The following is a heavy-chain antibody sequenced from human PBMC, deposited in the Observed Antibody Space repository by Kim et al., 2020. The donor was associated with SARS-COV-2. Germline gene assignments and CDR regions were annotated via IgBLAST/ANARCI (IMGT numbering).Heavy chain of an antibody. D-gene: IGHD3-9*01. Sequence: YSNPSLKGPISLSVDTSKNQFSLKLSSVTAADTAKYYCARDAPVLRYFEAWGQGTMVTVSS. J-gene: IGHJ3*01. CDR3: ARDAPVLRYFEA. V-gene: IGHV4-30-2*04.